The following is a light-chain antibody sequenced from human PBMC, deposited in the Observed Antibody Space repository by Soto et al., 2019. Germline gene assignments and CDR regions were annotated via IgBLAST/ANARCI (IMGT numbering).Light chain of an antibody. V-gene: IGKV1-39*01. CDR2: AAS. CDR3: QQSYSTHALT. CDR1: QSISSY. Sequence: DIQMTQSPSSLSASVGDRVTITCRASQSISSYLNWYQQKPGKAPKLLIYAASSLQSGVPSRFSGRGSGTDFTLTISSLQPEDFATYYCQQSYSTHALTFGGGTKVEIK. J-gene: IGKJ4*01.